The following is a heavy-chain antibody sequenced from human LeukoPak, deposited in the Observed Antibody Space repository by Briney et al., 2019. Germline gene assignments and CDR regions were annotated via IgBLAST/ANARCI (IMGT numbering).Heavy chain of an antibody. CDR3: ARPTNYYDSSGFVGPLFDY. CDR1: GYSFTSYW. Sequence: GESLKISCKGSGYSFTSYWIGWVRQMPGKGLEWMGIIYPGDSDTRYSPSFQGQVTISADKSISTACLQWSSLKASDTAMYYCARPTNYYDSSGFVGPLFDYWGQGTLVTVSS. CDR2: IYPGDSDT. V-gene: IGHV5-51*01. D-gene: IGHD3-22*01. J-gene: IGHJ4*02.